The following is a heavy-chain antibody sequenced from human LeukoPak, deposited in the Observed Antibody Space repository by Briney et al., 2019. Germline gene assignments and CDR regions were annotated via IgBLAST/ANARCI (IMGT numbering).Heavy chain of an antibody. J-gene: IGHJ3*02. CDR1: GFTFDDYA. V-gene: IGHV3-9*01. CDR2: ISWNSGSI. Sequence: GRSLRLSCAASGFTFDDYAMHWVRQAPGKGLEWVSGISWNSGSIGYADSVKGRFTISRDNAKNSLYLQMNSLRAEDTALYYCAKRKSGLFDAFDIWGQGIMVTVSS. D-gene: IGHD1-14*01. CDR3: AKRKSGLFDAFDI.